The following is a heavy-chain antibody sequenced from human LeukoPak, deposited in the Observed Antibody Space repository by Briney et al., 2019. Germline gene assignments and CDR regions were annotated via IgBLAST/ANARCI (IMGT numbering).Heavy chain of an antibody. D-gene: IGHD3-10*01. J-gene: IGHJ5*02. CDR3: ARGPITMVRGAPPNWFDP. Sequence: GGSLRLSCAASGFTFSSYEMNWVRQAPGKGRKGFSYISSSGSTIYYADSVKGRFTISRDNAKNSLYLQMNGLRAEDTVVYYCARGPITMVRGAPPNWFDPWGQGTLVTVSS. CDR1: GFTFSSYE. CDR2: ISSSGSTI. V-gene: IGHV3-48*03.